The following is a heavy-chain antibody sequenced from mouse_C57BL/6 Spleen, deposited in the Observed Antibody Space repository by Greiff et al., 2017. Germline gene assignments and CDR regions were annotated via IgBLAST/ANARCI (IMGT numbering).Heavy chain of an antibody. D-gene: IGHD2-4*01. CDR3: ARGDDYENYAMDY. CDR1: GYAFSSYW. J-gene: IGHJ4*01. CDR2: IYPGDGDT. V-gene: IGHV1-80*01. Sequence: QVQLQQSGAELVKPGASVKISCKASGYAFSSYWMNWVKQRPGKGLEWIGQIYPGDGDTNYNGKFKGKATLTADKSSSTAYMQLSSLTSKDSAVYFCARGDDYENYAMDYWGQGTSVTVSS.